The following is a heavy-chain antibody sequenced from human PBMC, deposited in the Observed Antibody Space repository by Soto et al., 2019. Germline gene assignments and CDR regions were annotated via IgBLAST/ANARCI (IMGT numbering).Heavy chain of an antibody. CDR3: ARILFGRSVAGGYFYMDV. J-gene: IGHJ6*03. V-gene: IGHV2-26*01. CDR1: GFSLSNGKVG. D-gene: IGHD6-19*01. CDR2: IFSNDEK. Sequence: HVALKESGPVLVKPTETLTLTCTVSGFSLSNGKVGVSWIRQPPGKALVWLAHIFSNDEKSYRTSLKSSLTISEDTSKSQVVLTMTNVDPVDTATYYCARILFGRSVAGGYFYMDVWGKGTTVTVSS.